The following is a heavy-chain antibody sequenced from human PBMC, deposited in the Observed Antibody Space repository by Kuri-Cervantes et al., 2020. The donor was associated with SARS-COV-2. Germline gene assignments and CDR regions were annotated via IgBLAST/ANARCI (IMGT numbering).Heavy chain of an antibody. V-gene: IGHV4-59*12. J-gene: IGHJ6*02. D-gene: IGHD3-10*01. CDR1: GGSMSPYY. CDR2: IYHSGST. Sequence: SETLSLTCTVSGGSMSPYYWSWIRQFPGKGLEFIGYIYHSGSTKYNPSLKSRVTISVDTSKNQFSLKLSSVTAADMAVYYCARETYGSGDTYYYYYYGMDVWGQGTTVTCSS. CDR3: ARETYGSGDTYYYYYYGMDV.